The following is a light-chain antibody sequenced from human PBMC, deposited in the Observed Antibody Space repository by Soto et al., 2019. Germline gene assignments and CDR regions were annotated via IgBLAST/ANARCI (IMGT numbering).Light chain of an antibody. V-gene: IGKV3-15*01. CDR2: GAS. Sequence: EIVMTQSPATLSVSPGEGATLSCRASQSVDSNLAWYQQKPGQAPRLLIYGASTRATGVPARFSGGGSGTEFTLTISSLQSEDSAVYYCQQYNNWPSFTFGPGTKVDIK. CDR1: QSVDSN. J-gene: IGKJ3*01. CDR3: QQYNNWPSFT.